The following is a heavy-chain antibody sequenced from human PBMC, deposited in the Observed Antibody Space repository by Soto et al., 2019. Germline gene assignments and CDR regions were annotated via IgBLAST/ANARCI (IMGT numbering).Heavy chain of an antibody. CDR1: GYTFTSYD. D-gene: IGHD2-21*01. CDR3: ARGLEQNCGGDCLDSGY. V-gene: IGHV1-8*01. Sequence: QVQLVQSGAEVKKPGASVKVSCKASGYTFTSYDINWVRQATGQGLEWMGWMNPNSGNTGYAQKFQGRVTMTRNTSISTAYMELSSLRSEDTAVYYCARGLEQNCGGDCLDSGYWGQGTLVTVSS. CDR2: MNPNSGNT. J-gene: IGHJ4*02.